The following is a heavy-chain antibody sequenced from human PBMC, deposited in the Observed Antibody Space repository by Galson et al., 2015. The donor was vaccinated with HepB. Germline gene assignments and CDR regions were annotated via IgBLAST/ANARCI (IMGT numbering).Heavy chain of an antibody. J-gene: IGHJ6*02. Sequence: SLRLSCAASGFTVSSNYMSWVRQAPGKGLEWVSVIYSGGSTYYADSVKGRFTISRDNSKNTLYLQMNSLRAEDTAVYYCARDLTVVVVAATAYGMDVWGQGTTVTVSS. CDR2: IYSGGST. V-gene: IGHV3-53*01. CDR1: GFTVSSNY. CDR3: ARDLTVVVVAATAYGMDV. D-gene: IGHD2-15*01.